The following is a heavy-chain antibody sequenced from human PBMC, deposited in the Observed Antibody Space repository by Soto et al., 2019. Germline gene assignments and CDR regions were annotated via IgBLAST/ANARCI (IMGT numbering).Heavy chain of an antibody. D-gene: IGHD5-18*01. J-gene: IGHJ4*02. Sequence: PGGSLRLSCAASGFTFSSYAMHWVRQAPGKGLEWVAVISYDGSNKYYADSVKGRFTISRDNSKNTLYLQMNSLRAEDTAVYYCARELKYVDTAMSYFDYWGQGTLVTVSS. CDR1: GFTFSSYA. CDR3: ARELKYVDTAMSYFDY. V-gene: IGHV3-30-3*01. CDR2: ISYDGSNK.